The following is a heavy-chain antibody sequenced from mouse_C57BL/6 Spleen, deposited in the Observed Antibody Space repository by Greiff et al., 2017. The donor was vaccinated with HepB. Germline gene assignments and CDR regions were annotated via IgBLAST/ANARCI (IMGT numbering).Heavy chain of an antibody. CDR1: GYAFSSSW. Sequence: QVQLKESGPELVKPGASVKISCKASGYAFSSSWMNWVKQRPGKGLEWIGRIYPGDGDTNYNGKFKGKATLTADKSSSTAYMQLSSLTSEDSAVYFCAREWEYFDYWGQGTTLTVSS. D-gene: IGHD1-3*01. V-gene: IGHV1-82*01. CDR2: IYPGDGDT. J-gene: IGHJ2*01. CDR3: AREWEYFDY.